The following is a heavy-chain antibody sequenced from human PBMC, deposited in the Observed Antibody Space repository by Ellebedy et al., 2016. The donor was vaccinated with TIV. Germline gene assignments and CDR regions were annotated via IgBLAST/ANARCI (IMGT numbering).Heavy chain of an antibody. CDR2: IFYSGST. CDR1: GGSISSYY. Sequence: MPSETLSLTCTVSGGSISSYYWSWIRQPPGKGLDWIGSIFYSGSTNYNPSLKSRVTISVDTSQNQFSLKLSSVTAADTAVYYCARRRLPDHFDYWGQGTLVTVSS. V-gene: IGHV4-59*08. J-gene: IGHJ4*02. CDR3: ARRRLPDHFDY.